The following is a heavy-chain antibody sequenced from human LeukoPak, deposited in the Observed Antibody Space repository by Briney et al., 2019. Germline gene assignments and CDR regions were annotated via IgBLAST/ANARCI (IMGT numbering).Heavy chain of an antibody. Sequence: ASVKASCKASGYTFTGYYMHWVRQAPGQGLEWMGWINPNSGGTNYAQKFQGRVTMTRDTSISTAYMELSRLRSDDTAVYYCARDQPYYYGSGSSSHSDYWGQGTLVTVSS. CDR2: INPNSGGT. J-gene: IGHJ4*02. CDR1: GYTFTGYY. V-gene: IGHV1-2*02. D-gene: IGHD3-10*01. CDR3: ARDQPYYYGSGSSSHSDY.